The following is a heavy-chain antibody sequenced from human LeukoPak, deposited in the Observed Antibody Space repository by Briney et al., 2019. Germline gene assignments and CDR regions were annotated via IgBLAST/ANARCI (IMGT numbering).Heavy chain of an antibody. D-gene: IGHD4-17*01. Sequence: SGGSLRLSCAASGFTFNNYAMNWVRQAPGKGLEWVSSISGGGETTYYADSAKGRFTISSDYSQNTLYLQMNSLRAEDTAVYYCARDYADYVGYFFFDYWGQGTLVTVSS. CDR1: GFTFNNYA. CDR2: ISGGGETT. J-gene: IGHJ4*02. CDR3: ARDYADYVGYFFFDY. V-gene: IGHV3-23*01.